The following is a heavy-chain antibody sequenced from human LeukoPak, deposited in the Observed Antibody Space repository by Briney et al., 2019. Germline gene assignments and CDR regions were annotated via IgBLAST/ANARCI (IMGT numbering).Heavy chain of an antibody. CDR1: GFTVSSNY. D-gene: IGHD4-17*01. CDR2: IYSGGST. J-gene: IGHJ6*02. V-gene: IGHV3-66*01. CDR3: ARDHPSTSPYGDLTYYYYGMDV. Sequence: GGSLRLSCAASGFTVSSNYMSWVRQAPGKGLEWVSVIYSGGSTYYADSVKGRFTISRDNSKNTLYLQMNSLRAEDTAVYYCARDHPSTSPYGDLTYYYYGMDVWGQGTTVTVSS.